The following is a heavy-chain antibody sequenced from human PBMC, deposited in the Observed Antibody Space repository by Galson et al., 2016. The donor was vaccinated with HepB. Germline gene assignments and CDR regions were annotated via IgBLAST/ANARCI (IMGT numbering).Heavy chain of an antibody. J-gene: IGHJ5*02. D-gene: IGHD3-10*01. CDR1: GGSISRNNW. CDR3: TLLRGPHLVRGVTRDSWFDP. Sequence: LSLTCAVSGGSISRNNWWSWVRQPPGKRLEWIGEIFHSGITYCNPSPKSRVTMFVDKTNNHFSLNLMSVTAADTATYFCTLLRGPHLVRGVTRDSWFDPWGQGTLVTVSS. V-gene: IGHV4-4*01. CDR2: IFHSGIT.